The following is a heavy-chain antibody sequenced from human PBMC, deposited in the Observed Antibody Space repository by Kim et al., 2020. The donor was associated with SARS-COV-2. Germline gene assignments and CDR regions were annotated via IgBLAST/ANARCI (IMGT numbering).Heavy chain of an antibody. CDR2: ISYDGSNK. D-gene: IGHD3-22*01. CDR1: GFTFSSYG. CDR3: AKDYYYDSSGYPDY. J-gene: IGHJ4*02. V-gene: IGHV3-30*18. Sequence: GGSLRLSCAASGFTFSSYGMHWVRQAPGKGLEWVAVISYDGSNKYYADSVKGRFTIFRDNSKNTLYLQMNSLRAEDTAVYYCAKDYYYDSSGYPDYWGQGTLVTVSS.